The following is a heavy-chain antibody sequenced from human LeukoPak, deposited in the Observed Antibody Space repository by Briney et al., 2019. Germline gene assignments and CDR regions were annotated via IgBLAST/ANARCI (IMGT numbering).Heavy chain of an antibody. CDR2: INHSGST. CDR1: GGSFSGYY. Sequence: SETLSLTCAVYGGSFSGYYWSWIRQPPGKGLEWIGEINHSGSTNYNPSLKSRVTISVDTSKNQFSLKLSSVTAADTAVYYCASQYCSGGSCYSGDYWGQGTLVTVSS. CDR3: ASQYCSGGSCYSGDY. J-gene: IGHJ4*02. V-gene: IGHV4-34*01. D-gene: IGHD2-15*01.